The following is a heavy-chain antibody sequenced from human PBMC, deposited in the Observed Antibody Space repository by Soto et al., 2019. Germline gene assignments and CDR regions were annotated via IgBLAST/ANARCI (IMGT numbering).Heavy chain of an antibody. CDR3: AKISAGDILTGYYGDAFDI. CDR1: GFTLSSYA. Sequence: GGSLRLSCAASGFTLSSYAMSWVRQAPGKALEWVSAISGSGGSTYYADSVKGRFTISRDNSKNTLYLQMNSLRAEDTAVHYCAKISAGDILTGYYGDAFDIWGQGTMVTVSS. D-gene: IGHD3-9*01. J-gene: IGHJ3*02. V-gene: IGHV3-23*01. CDR2: ISGSGGST.